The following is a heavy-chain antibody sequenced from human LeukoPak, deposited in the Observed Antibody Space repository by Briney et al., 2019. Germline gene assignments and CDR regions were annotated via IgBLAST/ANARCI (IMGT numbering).Heavy chain of an antibody. V-gene: IGHV4-34*01. Sequence: SETLSLTCAVYGGSFSGHYWSWIRQPPGKGLEWIGEINHSGSTNYNPSLKSRVTISVDTSKNQFSLKLSSVTAADTAVYYCARGIDYGDYSPQLRFFPLDYWGQGTLVTVSS. D-gene: IGHD4-17*01. CDR1: GGSFSGHY. CDR3: ARGIDYGDYSPQLRFFPLDY. J-gene: IGHJ4*02. CDR2: INHSGST.